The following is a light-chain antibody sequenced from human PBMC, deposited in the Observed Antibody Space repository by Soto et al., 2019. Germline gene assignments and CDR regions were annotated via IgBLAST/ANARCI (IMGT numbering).Light chain of an antibody. CDR3: QQSNSFRFT. CDR1: QGIRSW. V-gene: IGKV1-12*01. CDR2: GAT. Sequence: DIQMTQSPSSVAASVGDRVTINCRASQGIRSWLAWYQQKPGKAPKVLIHGATSLQSGVPSRFSGSGSGTEFTLTISSLQPEDFATYFCQQSNSFRFTFGPGTKVDIK. J-gene: IGKJ3*01.